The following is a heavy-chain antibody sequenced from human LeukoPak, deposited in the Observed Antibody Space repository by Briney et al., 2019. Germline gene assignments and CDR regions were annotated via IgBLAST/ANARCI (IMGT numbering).Heavy chain of an antibody. CDR1: GFTFGNYW. J-gene: IGHJ6*02. CDR3: ARDRSPSYYYGMDV. CDR2: IKQDGSEK. V-gene: IGHV3-7*01. Sequence: GGSLRLSCAAFGFTFGNYWMSWVRQAPGKGLEWVANIKQDGSEKYYVDSVKGRFTISRDNAKNSLYLQMNSLRAEDTAVYYCARDRSPSYYYGMDVWGQGTTVTVSS.